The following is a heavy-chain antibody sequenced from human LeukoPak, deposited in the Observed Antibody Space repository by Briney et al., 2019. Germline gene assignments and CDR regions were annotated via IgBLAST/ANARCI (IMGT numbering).Heavy chain of an antibody. CDR3: ARRSISGNSWDYSDY. J-gene: IGHJ4*02. D-gene: IGHD4-23*01. V-gene: IGHV4-4*07. CDR1: GGSISSYY. Sequence: NTSETLSLTCTVSGGSISSYYWSWIRQPAGKGLEWIGRIYTSGSTNYNPSLKSRVTMSVDTSKNQFSLKLSSVTAADTAVYYCARRSISGNSWDYSDYWGQGTLVTVSS. CDR2: IYTSGST.